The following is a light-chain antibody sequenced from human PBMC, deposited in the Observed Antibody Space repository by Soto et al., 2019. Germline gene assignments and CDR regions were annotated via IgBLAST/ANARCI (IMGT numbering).Light chain of an antibody. CDR2: AAS. J-gene: IGKJ1*01. V-gene: IGKV1-6*01. CDR1: QGIRND. Sequence: AIQMTQSPSSLSASVGDRVTITCRASQGIRNDLGWYQQKPGKAPKLLIYAASSLQSVVPSRVSGSGSGTDFTLTISSLQPEDFATYYCLQDYNYPRTFGQGTKVEIK. CDR3: LQDYNYPRT.